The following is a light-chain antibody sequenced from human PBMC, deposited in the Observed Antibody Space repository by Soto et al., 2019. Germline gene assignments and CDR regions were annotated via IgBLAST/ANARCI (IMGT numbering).Light chain of an antibody. V-gene: IGLV2-23*01. J-gene: IGLJ2*01. CDR3: CSYAVGGTLL. Sequence: QPVLTQPASVSGSPGQSITISCTGTSSDVGSYNLVSWYQQPPGKAPKLMIYEGSKRPSGVSNRFSGSKSGYTASLTISGLQAEDEADYYCCSYAVGGTLLFGGGTKLTVL. CDR1: SSDVGSYNL. CDR2: EGS.